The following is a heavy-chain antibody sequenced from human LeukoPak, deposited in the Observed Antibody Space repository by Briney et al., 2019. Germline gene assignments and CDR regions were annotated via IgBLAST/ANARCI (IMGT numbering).Heavy chain of an antibody. J-gene: IGHJ4*02. CDR3: ARVDNSGSSAGRFDY. CDR1: GGSFSGYY. CDR2: INHSGST. V-gene: IGHV4-34*01. D-gene: IGHD1-26*01. Sequence: PSETLSLTCAVYGGSFSGYYWSWIRQPPGKGLEWIGEINHSGSTNYNPSLKSRVTISVDTSKNQFSLKLSSVTAADTAVCYCARVDNSGSSAGRFDYWGQGTLVTVSS.